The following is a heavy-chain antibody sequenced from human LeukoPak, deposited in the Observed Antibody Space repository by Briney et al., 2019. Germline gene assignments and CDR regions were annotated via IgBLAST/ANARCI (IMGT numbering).Heavy chain of an antibody. Sequence: PGGSLRLSCAASGFTFRGYWMHWVRQAPGKGLVWVSLINGDGSSATYADSVKGRFTISRDNAKNTLYLQMNSLRVEDTAVYYCGRDLSGYSYGLGYWGQGTLVTVSS. V-gene: IGHV3-74*01. CDR2: INGDGSSA. CDR1: GFTFRGYW. CDR3: GRDLSGYSYGLGY. D-gene: IGHD5-18*01. J-gene: IGHJ4*02.